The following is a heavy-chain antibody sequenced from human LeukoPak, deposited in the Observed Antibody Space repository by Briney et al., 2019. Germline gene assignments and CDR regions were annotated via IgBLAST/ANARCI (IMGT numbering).Heavy chain of an antibody. J-gene: IGHJ4*02. Sequence: SETLSLTCAVSGHSISSGYYWGWIRQPPGKGLEWIGNIYHSGSTYYNPSLKSRVTISVDTSKNQFSLKLSSVTAADTAVYYCARHGFWSGYNHVLDYWGQGTLVTVSS. D-gene: IGHD3-3*01. V-gene: IGHV4-38-2*01. CDR3: ARHGFWSGYNHVLDY. CDR2: IYHSGST. CDR1: GHSISSGYY.